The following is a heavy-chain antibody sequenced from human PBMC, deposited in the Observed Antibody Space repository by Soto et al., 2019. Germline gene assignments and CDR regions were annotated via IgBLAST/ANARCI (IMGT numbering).Heavy chain of an antibody. Sequence: QVQLVQSGADVKKPGSSVKVSCKASGGSRNYNAFSWVRQAPGQGLEWMGGIVTVFGTANHAQKFQGRVTITADESTSSVYMELSSLISEDTAVYYCARSGAYSSSQFGLDVWGQGTTVTVSS. CDR1: GGSRNYNA. CDR3: ARSGAYSSSQFGLDV. J-gene: IGHJ6*02. V-gene: IGHV1-69*01. CDR2: IVTVFGTA. D-gene: IGHD6-13*01.